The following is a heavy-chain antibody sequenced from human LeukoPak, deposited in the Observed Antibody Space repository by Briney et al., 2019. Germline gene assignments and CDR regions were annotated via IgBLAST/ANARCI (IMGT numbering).Heavy chain of an antibody. CDR2: IIPIFGTA. Sequence: SVKVSCKASGGTFSSYAISWVRQAPGQGLEWMGGIIPIFGTANYAQRFQGRVTITTDESTSTAYMELSSLRSEDTAVYYCARLFLQFAYYGLDVWGQGTTVSVSS. CDR3: ARLFLQFAYYGLDV. V-gene: IGHV1-69*05. J-gene: IGHJ6*02. CDR1: GGTFSSYA. D-gene: IGHD5-24*01.